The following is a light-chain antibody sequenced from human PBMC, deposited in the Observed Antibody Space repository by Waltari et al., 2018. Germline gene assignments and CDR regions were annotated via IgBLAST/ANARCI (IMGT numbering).Light chain of an antibody. CDR2: KDT. V-gene: IGLV3-25*03. CDR1: ALPKPF. Sequence: SYELTQPPSVSVSPGQTARITCSGDALPKPFAFWYQQKSGQSPVVVIYKDTERPSGIPDRISGSSSGTTVTLTISGAQAEDEADYYCQSGDSSGVVVFGGGTKLTVL. J-gene: IGLJ2*01. CDR3: QSGDSSGVVV.